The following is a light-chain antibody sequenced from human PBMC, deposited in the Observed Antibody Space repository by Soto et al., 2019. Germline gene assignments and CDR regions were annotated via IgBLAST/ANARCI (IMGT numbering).Light chain of an antibody. CDR3: HQRSNWWT. J-gene: IGKJ1*01. Sequence: PGERGTLSCRASQSLSSSLAWYQQKPGQAPRVLIYDTSTRATGIPARFSGSGSGTDFTLTISSIEPEDSAVYYCHQRSNWWTFGQGTKVDIK. CDR1: QSLSSS. V-gene: IGKV3-11*01. CDR2: DTS.